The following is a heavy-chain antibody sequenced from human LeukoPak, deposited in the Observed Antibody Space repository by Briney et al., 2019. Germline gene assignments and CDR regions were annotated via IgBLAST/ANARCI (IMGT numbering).Heavy chain of an antibody. CDR2: INSDGSST. J-gene: IGHJ4*02. V-gene: IGHV3-74*01. D-gene: IGHD3-9*01. Sequence: GGSLRLSCAASGFTFSSYWMHWVRQAPGKGLVWVSRINSDGSSTSYADSVKGRFTISRDNSKNTLYLQMNSLRAEDTAVYYCAKDSLTGHTNRPSYFDYWGQGTLVTVSS. CDR1: GFTFSSYW. CDR3: AKDSLTGHTNRPSYFDY.